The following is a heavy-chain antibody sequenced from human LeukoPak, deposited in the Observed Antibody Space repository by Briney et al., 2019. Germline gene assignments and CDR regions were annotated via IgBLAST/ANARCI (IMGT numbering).Heavy chain of an antibody. CDR1: GYTFTGYY. CDR3: ARSTLGYCSSTSCYWFDP. V-gene: IGHV1-2*02. Sequence: ASVKVSCKASGYTFTGYYMHWVRQAPGQGLEWMGWINPNSGGTNYAQKFQGRVTMTRDTSISTAYMELSRLRSDDTAVYYCARSTLGYCSSTSCYWFDPWGQGTLVTVSS. D-gene: IGHD2-2*01. CDR2: INPNSGGT. J-gene: IGHJ5*02.